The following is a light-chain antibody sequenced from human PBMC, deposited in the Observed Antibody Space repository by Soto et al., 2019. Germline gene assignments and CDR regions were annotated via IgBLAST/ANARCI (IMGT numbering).Light chain of an antibody. J-gene: IGKJ5*01. CDR1: QSISSH. CDR3: QQSYSTPIS. CDR2: TAS. Sequence: DIRMTQSPSSLSASVGDTVTITFRASQSISSHLKWYQQKRGKAPNLLMYTASNLQSGVPSRFSGSGSWTDFTLTISSLQPEDFATYYCQQSYSTPISFGQGTRREIK. V-gene: IGKV1-39*01.